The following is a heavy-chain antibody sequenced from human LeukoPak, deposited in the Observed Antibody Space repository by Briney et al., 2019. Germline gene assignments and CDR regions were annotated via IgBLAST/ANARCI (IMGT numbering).Heavy chain of an antibody. J-gene: IGHJ1*01. CDR3: ARRTGAAPGEFFLH. Sequence: PGGSLRLSCTASEFTFSVYTMNWVRQAPGKGLECVSAISSSGSNTYYADSVKGRFTISRDNSKNTLYLQMNSLRAEDTAVYYCARRTGAAPGEFFLHWGQGTLVTVSS. CDR2: ISSSGSNT. CDR1: EFTFSVYT. D-gene: IGHD6-19*01. V-gene: IGHV3-23*01.